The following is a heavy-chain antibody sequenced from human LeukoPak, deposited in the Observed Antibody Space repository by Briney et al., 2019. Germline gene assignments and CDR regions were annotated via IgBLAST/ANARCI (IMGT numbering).Heavy chain of an antibody. Sequence: SETLSLTCTVSGGSISSYYWSWIRQPPGKGLEWIGYIYYSGSTNYNPSLKSRVTISVDTSKNQFPLKLSSVTAADTAVYYCARGGNVVVTEGYFDYWGQGTLVTVSS. J-gene: IGHJ4*02. CDR1: GGSISSYY. V-gene: IGHV4-59*01. CDR3: ARGGNVVVTEGYFDY. D-gene: IGHD2-21*02. CDR2: IYYSGST.